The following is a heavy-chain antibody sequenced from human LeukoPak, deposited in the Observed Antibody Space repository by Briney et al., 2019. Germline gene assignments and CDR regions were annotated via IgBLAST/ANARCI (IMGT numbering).Heavy chain of an antibody. CDR2: IKSRIDGGTT. Sequence: GGSLRLSCTASGLTFTDAWMIWVRRAPGKGLEWVGRIKSRIDGGTTDFAAAVKGRFNISRDDSKNTMYLQMNSLKSDDTAVYYCSVEGNLNWFDPWGQGTLVTVSS. CDR1: GLTFTDAW. CDR3: SVEGNLNWFDP. V-gene: IGHV3-15*01. D-gene: IGHD5-24*01. J-gene: IGHJ5*02.